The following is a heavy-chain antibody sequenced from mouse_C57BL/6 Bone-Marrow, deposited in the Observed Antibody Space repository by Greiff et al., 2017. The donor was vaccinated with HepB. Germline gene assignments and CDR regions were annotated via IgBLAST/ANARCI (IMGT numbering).Heavy chain of an antibody. CDR1: GYTFTSYW. Sequence: QVQLQQPGAELVKPGASVKLSCKASGYTFTSYWMQWVKQRPGQGLEWIGEIEPSDSYTNYNQKFKGKATLTVDTSSRTAYLQLSSLTSEDSAVYYCAMFYDYDGNYWGQGTTLTVSS. CDR2: IEPSDSYT. D-gene: IGHD2-4*01. V-gene: IGHV1-50*01. CDR3: AMFYDYDGNY. J-gene: IGHJ2*01.